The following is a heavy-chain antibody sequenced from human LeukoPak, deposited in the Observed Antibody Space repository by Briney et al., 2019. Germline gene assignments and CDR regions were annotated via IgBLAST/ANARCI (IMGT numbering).Heavy chain of an antibody. CDR2: MNPNSGNT. CDR1: GYTLTSYD. Sequence: ASVKVSCKASGYTLTSYDINWVRQATGQGLEWMGWMNPNSGNTGYAQKFQGRVTMTRNTSISTAYMELSSLRSEDTAVYYCARVSVPWAEFYGFTVTTTPGGFDPWGQGTLITVSS. V-gene: IGHV1-8*01. J-gene: IGHJ5*02. D-gene: IGHD4-17*01. CDR3: ARVSVPWAEFYGFTVTTTPGGFDP.